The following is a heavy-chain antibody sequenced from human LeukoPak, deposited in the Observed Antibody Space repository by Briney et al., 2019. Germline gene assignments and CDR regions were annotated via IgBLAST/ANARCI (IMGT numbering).Heavy chain of an antibody. J-gene: IGHJ3*02. Sequence: GGSLRLSCAASGFTFSTYDMHWVRQATGKGLEWVSGINPAGDTYYPGSVKGRFTISRDNAKNSLYLQMNSLRAEDTALYYCARNSGSYFDAFDIWGPGTMVTVSS. CDR2: INPAGDT. CDR1: GFTFSTYD. CDR3: ARNSGSYFDAFDI. V-gene: IGHV3-13*04. D-gene: IGHD1-26*01.